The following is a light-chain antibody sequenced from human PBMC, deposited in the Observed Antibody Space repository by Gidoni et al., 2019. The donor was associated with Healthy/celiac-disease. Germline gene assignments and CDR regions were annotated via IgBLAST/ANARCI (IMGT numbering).Light chain of an antibody. CDR1: QSVLYSSNNKNY. CDR2: WAS. J-gene: IGKJ2*01. V-gene: IGKV4-1*01. Sequence: DIVMTQSPDSLAVSLGERATINCKSSQSVLYSSNNKNYLAWYQQKPGQPTKLLIYWASTRESGVHDRFSGSGSGTDFTLTISSLQAEDVAVYYCQQYYSTPYTFGQGTKLEIK. CDR3: QQYYSTPYT.